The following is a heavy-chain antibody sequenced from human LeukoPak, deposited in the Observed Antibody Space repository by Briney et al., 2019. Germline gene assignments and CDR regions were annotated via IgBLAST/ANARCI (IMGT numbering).Heavy chain of an antibody. CDR2: IYYSGST. CDR1: GGSISSYY. V-gene: IGHV4-59*01. D-gene: IGHD5-12*01. CDR3: ARVRVSGGYDPYYFDY. Sequence: SETLSLTCAVYGGSISSYYWSWIRQPPGKGLEWIGYIYYSGSTNYNPSLKSRVTISVDTSKNQFSLKLSSVTTADTAVYYCARVRVSGGYDPYYFDYWGQGTLVTVSS. J-gene: IGHJ4*02.